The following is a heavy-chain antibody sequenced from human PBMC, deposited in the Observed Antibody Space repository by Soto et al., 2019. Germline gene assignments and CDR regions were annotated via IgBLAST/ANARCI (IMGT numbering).Heavy chain of an antibody. J-gene: IGHJ5*02. CDR1: GFKSVDYA. CDR2: ISGTGART. D-gene: IGHD2-15*01. Sequence: GGSLRLSCAASGFKSVDYAMGWVRQAPGKGLEWVAAISGTGARTFYDDSVKGRFTISRDNAKRSLYLQMMSLTAEDTAIYYCVRGGGGGLFDPWGQGTMVTVSS. V-gene: IGHV3-23*01. CDR3: VRGGGGGLFDP.